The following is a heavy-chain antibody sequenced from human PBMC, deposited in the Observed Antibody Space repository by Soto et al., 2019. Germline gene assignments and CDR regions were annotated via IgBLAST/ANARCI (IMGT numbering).Heavy chain of an antibody. Sequence: VSVKRACKASGYRFTIDGVSWRRKTKEQGLEWMGWISAYNGNTNYAQKLQGRVTMTTDTSTSTAYMELRSLRSDDTAVYYCARDDGSGSYYVLSWSDPWGQGTLVTVSS. CDR2: ISAYNGNT. V-gene: IGHV1-18*01. J-gene: IGHJ5*02. CDR1: GYRFTIDG. CDR3: ARDDGSGSYYVLSWSDP. D-gene: IGHD3-10*01.